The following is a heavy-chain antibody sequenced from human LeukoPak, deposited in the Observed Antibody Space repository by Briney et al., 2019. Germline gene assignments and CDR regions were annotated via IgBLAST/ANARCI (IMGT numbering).Heavy chain of an antibody. J-gene: IGHJ4*02. CDR2: INPSGGST. CDR1: GYTFTSYY. D-gene: IGHD3-22*01. CDR3: AMRADYYDSGSPSLYFDC. Sequence: ASVKVSCKASGYTFTSYYMHWVRQAPGQGLEWMGIINPSGGSTSYAQKFQGRVTMTRDTSTSTVYMELNSLRAEDTAVYYCAMRADYYDSGSPSLYFDCWGQGTLVTVSS. V-gene: IGHV1-46*01.